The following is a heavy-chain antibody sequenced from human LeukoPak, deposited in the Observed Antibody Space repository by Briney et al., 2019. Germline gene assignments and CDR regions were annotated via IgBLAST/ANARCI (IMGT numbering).Heavy chain of an antibody. CDR1: GFTFSNYW. J-gene: IGHJ3*02. D-gene: IGHD3-22*01. V-gene: IGHV3-74*01. CDR3: ARDYRELGYYYDAFDAFDI. Sequence: GGSLRLSCAASGFTFSNYWMHWVRQVPGKGLVWVSRINDDGSATFYADSVKGRFTISRDNAKNSLYLQMNSLRAEDTAVYYCARDYRELGYYYDAFDAFDIWGQGTMVTVSS. CDR2: INDDGSAT.